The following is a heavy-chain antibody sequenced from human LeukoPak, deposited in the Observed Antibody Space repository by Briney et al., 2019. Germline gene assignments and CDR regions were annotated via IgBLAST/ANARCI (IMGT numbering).Heavy chain of an antibody. Sequence: PGGSLRLSCAASGFTFSSYAMSWVRQAPEKGLEWVSAISGSGGSTYYADSVKGRFAISRDNSKNTLYLQMSSLRVEDTAVYYCAKRAYYYDSSGYYSGAFDIWGQGTMVIVSP. V-gene: IGHV3-23*01. D-gene: IGHD3-22*01. J-gene: IGHJ3*02. CDR2: ISGSGGST. CDR3: AKRAYYYDSSGYYSGAFDI. CDR1: GFTFSSYA.